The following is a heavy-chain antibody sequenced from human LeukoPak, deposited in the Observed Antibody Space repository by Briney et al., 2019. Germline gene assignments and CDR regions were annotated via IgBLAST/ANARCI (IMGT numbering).Heavy chain of an antibody. J-gene: IGHJ4*02. CDR2: IYYSGST. D-gene: IGHD3-22*01. CDR3: ARSDYDSSGADY. CDR1: GGSISSYY. Sequence: PETLSLTCTVSGGSISSYYWSWIRQPPGKGLEWIGYIYYSGSTNYNPSLKSRVTISVDTSKNQFSLKLSSVTAADTAVYYCARSDYDSSGADYWGQGTLVTVSS. V-gene: IGHV4-59*01.